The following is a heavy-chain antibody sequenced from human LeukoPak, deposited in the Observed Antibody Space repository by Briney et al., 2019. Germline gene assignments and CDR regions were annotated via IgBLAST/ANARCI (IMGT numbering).Heavy chain of an antibody. CDR3: AKGSRLGEISLYRPFDH. J-gene: IGHJ4*02. V-gene: IGHV3-43*02. D-gene: IGHD3-16*02. CDR2: ISGDGDTT. Sequence: PGGSLRLSCAASGFTFDDYAMHWVRQAPGKGLECVSLISGDGDTTFYTDSVKGRFTISKDNSKNSLSLQMNSLKTEDTALYYCAKGSRLGEISLYRPFDHWGQGILVTVSS. CDR1: GFTFDDYA.